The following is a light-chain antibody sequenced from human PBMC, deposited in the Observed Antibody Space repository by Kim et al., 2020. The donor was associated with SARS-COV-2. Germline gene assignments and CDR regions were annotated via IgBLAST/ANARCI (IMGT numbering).Light chain of an antibody. V-gene: IGLV2-14*03. J-gene: IGLJ3*02. CDR1: SSDY. CDR2: DVT. CDR3: SSYGTTSIWV. Sequence: VSGSPGQSITISCTGTSSDYVSWYQQHPGQAPKFILYDVTNRPAGVSNRFSGSKSGNTASLTISGLQAEDEADYYCSSYGTTSIWVFGGGTQLTV.